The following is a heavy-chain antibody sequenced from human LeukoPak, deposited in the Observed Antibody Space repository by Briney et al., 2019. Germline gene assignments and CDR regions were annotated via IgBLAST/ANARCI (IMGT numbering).Heavy chain of an antibody. V-gene: IGHV3-30*02. D-gene: IGHD6-19*01. CDR2: IRYDGSNK. Sequence: KTGGSLRLSCAASEFSVGSNYMTWVRQAPGKGLEWVAFIRYDGSNKYYADSVKGRFTISRDNSKNTVYLQINSLRAEDTAVYYCAKDHLPGIVVADRDYWGQGTLVTVSS. J-gene: IGHJ4*02. CDR1: EFSVGSNY. CDR3: AKDHLPGIVVADRDY.